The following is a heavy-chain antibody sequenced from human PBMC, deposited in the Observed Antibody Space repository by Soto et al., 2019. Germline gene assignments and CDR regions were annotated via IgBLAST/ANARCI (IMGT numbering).Heavy chain of an antibody. CDR3: ARDRFFTVTPHDYYYYGMDV. CDR2: IWYDGSNK. J-gene: IGHJ6*02. D-gene: IGHD4-4*01. V-gene: IGHV3-33*01. CDR1: GFTFSSYG. Sequence: GGSLRLSCAASGFTFSSYGMHWVRQAPGKGLEWVAVIWYDGSNKYYADSVKGRFTISRDNSKNTLYLQMNSLRAEDTAVYYCARDRFFTVTPHDYYYYGMDVWGQGTTVTVSS.